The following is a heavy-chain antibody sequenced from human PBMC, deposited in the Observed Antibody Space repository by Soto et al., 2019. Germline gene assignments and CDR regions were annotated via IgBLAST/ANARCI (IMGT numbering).Heavy chain of an antibody. CDR2: ISYDGSNK. D-gene: IGHD3-22*01. V-gene: IGHV3-30*03. J-gene: IGHJ4*02. CDR1: GFTFSSYG. CDR3: ARSRPYDSSGYYLVY. Sequence: GGALRLYCAASGFTFSSYGMHWVRQAPGKGLEWVAVISYDGSNKYYADSVKGRFTISRDNSKNTVYVQMNSLRAEDTAVYYCARSRPYDSSGYYLVYWGQGTLVTVSS.